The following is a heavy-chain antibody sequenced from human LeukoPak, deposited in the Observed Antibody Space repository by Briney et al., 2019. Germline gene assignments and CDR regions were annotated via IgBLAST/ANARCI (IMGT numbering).Heavy chain of an antibody. Sequence: GASLKVSCKASGYTFSRSDISWVRQAPGQGLEWMGWISGYNGNTNYAQKFQGRVTMTADTSTNTAYMELRNLRSDDTAVYYCARDRSCSSTSCYFDPWGQGTPVTVSS. J-gene: IGHJ5*02. D-gene: IGHD2-2*01. CDR1: GYTFSRSD. CDR2: ISGYNGNT. V-gene: IGHV1-18*01. CDR3: ARDRSCSSTSCYFDP.